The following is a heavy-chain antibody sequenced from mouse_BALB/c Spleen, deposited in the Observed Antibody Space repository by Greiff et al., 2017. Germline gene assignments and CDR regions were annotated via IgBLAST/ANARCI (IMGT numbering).Heavy chain of an antibody. J-gene: IGHJ4*01. CDR1: GFSLTGYG. CDR3: ARDHRYDGYAMDY. D-gene: IGHD2-14*01. Sequence: VKLQESGPGLVAPSQSLSITCTVSGFSLTGYGVNWVRQPPGKGLEWLGMIWGDGSTDYNSALKSRLSISKDNSKSQVFLKMNSLQTDDTARYYCARDHRYDGYAMDYWGQGTSVTVSS. CDR2: IWGDGST. V-gene: IGHV2-6-7*01.